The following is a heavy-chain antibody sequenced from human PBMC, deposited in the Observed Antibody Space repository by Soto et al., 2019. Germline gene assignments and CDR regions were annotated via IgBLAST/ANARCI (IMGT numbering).Heavy chain of an antibody. CDR2: IWYDGRNK. J-gene: IGHJ3*02. CDR1: GFTFSSYG. CDR3: ATLETGYSSGWYVSDAFDI. Sequence: GGSLRLSCAASGFTFSSYGMHWVRQAPGKGLEWVAVIWYDGRNKYYADNVKGRFTISRDNSKNTLYLKMNSLGVEDTAVYYCATLETGYSSGWYVSDAFDIWGQGTMVTVSS. V-gene: IGHV3-33*01. D-gene: IGHD6-19*01.